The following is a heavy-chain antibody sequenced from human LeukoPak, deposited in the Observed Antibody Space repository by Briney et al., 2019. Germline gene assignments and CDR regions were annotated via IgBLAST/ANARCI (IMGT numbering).Heavy chain of an antibody. Sequence: ASVKVSCKASGYTLTGYYMHWVRQAPGQGLEWMGWINPKSGGTNYAQEFQGWVTMTRGTSISTAYMELSRLRSDDTAVYYCARGGIVGAPSSFFDWGQGTLVTVSS. CDR3: ARGGIVGAPSSFFD. CDR2: INPKSGGT. CDR1: GYTLTGYY. D-gene: IGHD1-26*01. J-gene: IGHJ4*02. V-gene: IGHV1-2*04.